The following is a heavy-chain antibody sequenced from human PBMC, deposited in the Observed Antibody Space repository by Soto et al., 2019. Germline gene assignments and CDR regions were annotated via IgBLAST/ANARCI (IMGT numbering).Heavy chain of an antibody. V-gene: IGHV1-46*01. D-gene: IGHD3-3*01. CDR1: GYTFTSYY. J-gene: IGHJ6*02. CDR3: ARVYITIFGVVTGDPYGMDV. Sequence: ASVKVSCTASGYTFTSYYMHWVRQAPGQGLEWMGIINPSGGSTSYAQKLQGRVTMTRDTSTSTVYMELSSLRSEDTAVYYCARVYITIFGVVTGDPYGMDVWGQGTTVTVSS. CDR2: INPSGGST.